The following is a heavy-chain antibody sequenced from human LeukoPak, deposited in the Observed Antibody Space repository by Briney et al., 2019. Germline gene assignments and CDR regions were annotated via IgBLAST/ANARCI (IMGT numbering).Heavy chain of an antibody. CDR2: ISSSSSYI. CDR3: ASLVDSSSWYDYFDY. D-gene: IGHD6-13*01. Sequence: GGSLRLSCAASGFTFSSYSMTWVRQAPGKRLEWVSSISSSSSYIYYADSVKGRFTISRDNAKNSLYLQMNSLRAEDTAVYYCASLVDSSSWYDYFDYWGQGTLVTVSS. CDR1: GFTFSSYS. J-gene: IGHJ4*02. V-gene: IGHV3-21*01.